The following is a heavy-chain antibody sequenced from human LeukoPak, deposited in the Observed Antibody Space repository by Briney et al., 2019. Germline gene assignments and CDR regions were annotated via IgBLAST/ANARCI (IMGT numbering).Heavy chain of an antibody. V-gene: IGHV6-1*01. Sequence: SQTLSLTCAISGDSVSSNSVAWNWVRQSPSRGLEWLGSQYYRSRWYNDYAVSVKSRITINPDTSKNQFSLQLNSVTPEDTAVYYCARDHDYGDYGTYEDYWGQGTLVTVAS. CDR1: GDSVSSNSVA. D-gene: IGHD4-17*01. CDR2: QYYRSRWYN. J-gene: IGHJ4*02. CDR3: ARDHDYGDYGTYEDY.